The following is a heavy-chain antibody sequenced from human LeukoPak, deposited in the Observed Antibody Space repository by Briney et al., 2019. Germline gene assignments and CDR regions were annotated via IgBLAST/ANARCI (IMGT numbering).Heavy chain of an antibody. CDR2: ISYDGSNK. J-gene: IGHJ6*02. Sequence: GRSLRLSCAASGFTFSSYAMHWVRQAPGKGLEWVAVISYDGSNKYYADSVKGRFTISRDNSKNTLYLQMNSLRAEDTAVYYCARAPYQIIYGDYYYGMDVWGQGTTVTVSS. D-gene: IGHD2-2*01. CDR1: GFTFSSYA. CDR3: ARAPYQIIYGDYYYGMDV. V-gene: IGHV3-30-3*01.